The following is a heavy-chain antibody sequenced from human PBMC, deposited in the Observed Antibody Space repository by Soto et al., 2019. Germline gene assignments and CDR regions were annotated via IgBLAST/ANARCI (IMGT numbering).Heavy chain of an antibody. CDR3: AKSYYDSSGYYSWYFDL. D-gene: IGHD3-22*01. CDR1: GFTFSNYG. CDR2: ISYDGTNK. J-gene: IGHJ2*01. V-gene: IGHV3-30*18. Sequence: QVQLVESGGGVVQPGRSLRLSCAASGFTFSNYGMHWVRQAPGKGLEWVAVISYDGTNKYYADSVKGRFTISRDNSKNTLYLQMNSLRAEETAVYYCAKSYYDSSGYYSWYFDLWGRGTLVTVSS.